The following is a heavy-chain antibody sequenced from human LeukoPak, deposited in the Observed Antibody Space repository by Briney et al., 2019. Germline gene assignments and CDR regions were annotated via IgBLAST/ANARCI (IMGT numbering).Heavy chain of an antibody. V-gene: IGHV3-48*01. D-gene: IGHD3-10*01. J-gene: IGHJ4*02. Sequence: GGSLRLSCAASGFTFSSYSMNWVRQAPGKGLEWVSYISSSSSTIYYADSVKGRFTISRDNAKNSLYLQMNSLRAEDTAVYYCARDGYYYGSGSYWPIWGQGTLVTVSS. CDR1: GFTFSSYS. CDR2: ISSSSSTI. CDR3: ARDGYYYGSGSYWPI.